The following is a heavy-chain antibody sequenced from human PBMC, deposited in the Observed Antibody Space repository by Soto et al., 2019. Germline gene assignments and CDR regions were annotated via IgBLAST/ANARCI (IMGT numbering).Heavy chain of an antibody. J-gene: IGHJ4*02. CDR2: IYYSGST. CDR3: ARATYYYDSSGYYFSYFDY. D-gene: IGHD3-22*01. CDR1: GGSISSGDYY. V-gene: IGHV4-30-4*01. Sequence: QVQLQESGPGLVKPSQTLSLTCTVSGGSISSGDYYWSWIRQPPGKGLEWIGYIYYSGSTYYNPSLKSRVTISVDTSKNQFSLKLSCVTAADTAVYYCARATYYYDSSGYYFSYFDYWGQGTLVTVSS.